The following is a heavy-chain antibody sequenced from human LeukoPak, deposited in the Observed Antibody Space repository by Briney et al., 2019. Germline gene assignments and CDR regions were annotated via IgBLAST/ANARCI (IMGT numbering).Heavy chain of an antibody. Sequence: GSLRLSCAASGFTFSSYDMHWVRQATGKGLEWVSAIGTAGDTYYPGSVKGRFTISRENAKNSLYLQMNSLRAEDTAVYYCARGDGWDYYSMDVWGQGTTVTVSS. V-gene: IGHV3-13*01. CDR3: ARGDGWDYYSMDV. CDR2: IGTAGDT. J-gene: IGHJ6*02. D-gene: IGHD5-24*01. CDR1: GFTFSSYD.